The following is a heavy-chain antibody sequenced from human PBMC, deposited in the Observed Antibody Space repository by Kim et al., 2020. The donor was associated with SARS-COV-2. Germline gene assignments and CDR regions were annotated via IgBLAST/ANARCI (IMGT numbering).Heavy chain of an antibody. Sequence: GGSLRLSCAASGFTFSNYDMSWVRQAPGKGLEWVSAISGSGGSTYYADSVRGRFTISRDNSKNTLYLQMNSLRAEDSAVYYCAIRSLSGKYFDYWGRGTLVTVSS. CDR3: AIRSLSGKYFDY. V-gene: IGHV3-23*01. J-gene: IGHJ4*02. D-gene: IGHD1-26*01. CDR2: ISGSGGST. CDR1: GFTFSNYD.